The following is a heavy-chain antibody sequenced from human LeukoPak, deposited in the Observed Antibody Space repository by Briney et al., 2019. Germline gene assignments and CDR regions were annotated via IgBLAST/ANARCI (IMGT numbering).Heavy chain of an antibody. CDR3: ARLTEFDY. CDR2: INPNSGGT. Sequence: ASVKVSCKASGGTFSSYAISWVRQAPGQGLEWMGWINPNSGGTNYAQKFQGRVTMTRDTSISTAYMELSRLRSDDTAVYYCARLTEFDYWGQGTLVTVSS. V-gene: IGHV1-2*02. CDR1: GGTFSSYA. J-gene: IGHJ4*02. D-gene: IGHD1-20*01.